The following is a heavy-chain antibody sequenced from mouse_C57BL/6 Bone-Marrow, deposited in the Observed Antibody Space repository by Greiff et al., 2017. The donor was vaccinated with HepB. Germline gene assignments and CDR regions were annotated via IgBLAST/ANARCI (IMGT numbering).Heavy chain of an antibody. J-gene: IGHJ3*01. Sequence: EVQRVESGPGLVKPSQSLSLTCSVTGYSITSGYYWNWIRQFPGNKLEWMGYISYDGSNNYNPSLKNRISITRDTSKNQFFLKLNSVTTEDTATYYCARAYGGGWFAYWGQGTLVTVSA. V-gene: IGHV3-6*01. D-gene: IGHD1-1*01. CDR3: ARAYGGGWFAY. CDR2: ISYDGSN. CDR1: GYSITSGYY.